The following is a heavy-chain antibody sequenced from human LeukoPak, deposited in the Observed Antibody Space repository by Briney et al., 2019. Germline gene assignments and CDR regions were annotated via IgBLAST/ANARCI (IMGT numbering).Heavy chain of an antibody. D-gene: IGHD5-18*01. CDR1: GFTFTSYA. Sequence: GGSLRLSCAASGFTFTSYAMSWVRQAPGKGLEWVSSISGSGGATYYADSVKGRFTISRDNSKNTLFLQMNLRAEDTAVYYCAKDARGYSSGYTRFDWFDPWGQGTLVTVSS. J-gene: IGHJ5*02. CDR2: ISGSGGAT. V-gene: IGHV3-23*01. CDR3: AKDARGYSSGYTRFDWFDP.